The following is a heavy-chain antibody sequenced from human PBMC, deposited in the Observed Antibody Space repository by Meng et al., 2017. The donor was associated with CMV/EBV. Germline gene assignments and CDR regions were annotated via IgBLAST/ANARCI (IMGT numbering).Heavy chain of an antibody. J-gene: IGHJ3*02. CDR1: GYTFTGYY. Sequence: GESLKISCKASGYTFTGYYMHWVRQAPGQGLEWMGWINPNSGGTNYAQKFQGRVTMTRDTSISTAYMELSRLRSDDTAVYYCARAPRGEAFDIWGQGTMVTVSS. CDR2: INPNSGGT. V-gene: IGHV1-2*02. CDR3: ARAPRGEAFDI. D-gene: IGHD3-16*01.